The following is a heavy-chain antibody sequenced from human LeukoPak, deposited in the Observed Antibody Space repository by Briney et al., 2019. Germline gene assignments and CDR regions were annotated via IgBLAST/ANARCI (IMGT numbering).Heavy chain of an antibody. CDR2: VYYTGST. V-gene: IGHV4-59*08. CDR3: ARHSSRGYSYDFDY. J-gene: IGHJ4*02. CDR1: GGSNSTYF. Sequence: SETLSLTCTVSGGSNSTYFWSWIRQPPGKGLEWIGYVYYTGSTNYNPSLKSRVTISLDTSKNQFSLRLSSVTAADTAIYYCARHSSRGYSYDFDYWGQGTLVTVSS. D-gene: IGHD5-18*01.